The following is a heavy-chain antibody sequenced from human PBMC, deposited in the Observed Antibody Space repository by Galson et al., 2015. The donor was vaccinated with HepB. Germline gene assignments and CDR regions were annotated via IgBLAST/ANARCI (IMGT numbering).Heavy chain of an antibody. D-gene: IGHD6-13*01. CDR3: AREWDSSSWYFDY. CDR1: GFTFSSYW. CDR2: IKQDGSEK. Sequence: SLRLSCAASGFTFSSYWMSWVRQAPGKGLEWVANIKQDGSEKYYVDSVKGRFTISRDNAKNSLYLQMNSLRAEDTAVYYCAREWDSSSWYFDYWGQGTLVTVSS. J-gene: IGHJ4*02. V-gene: IGHV3-7*03.